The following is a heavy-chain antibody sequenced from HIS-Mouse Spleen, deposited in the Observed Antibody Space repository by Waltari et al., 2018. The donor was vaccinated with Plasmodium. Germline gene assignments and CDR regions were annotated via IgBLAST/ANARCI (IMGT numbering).Heavy chain of an antibody. D-gene: IGHD6-19*01. CDR1: GFTFSSYG. CDR2: ISYDGSNK. J-gene: IGHJ4*02. CDR3: AKEGYSSGVFFFDY. V-gene: IGHV3-30*18. Sequence: QVQLVESGGGVVQPGRSLRLSCAASGFTFSSYGMHWVRQAPGKGLEWVAVISYDGSNKYYEDSVKGRFTISRDNSKNTLYLQMNSLRAEDTAVYYCAKEGYSSGVFFFDYWGQGTLVTVAS.